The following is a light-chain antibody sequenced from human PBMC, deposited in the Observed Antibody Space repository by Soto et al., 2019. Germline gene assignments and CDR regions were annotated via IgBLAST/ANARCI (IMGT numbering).Light chain of an antibody. CDR1: TGSVTSAHY. CDR3: LLSYNGAEV. Sequence: QTVVTQEPSLTVSPGGTVTLTCGSSTGSVTSAHYPDWFQQKPGQAPRTLIYDTNNKHSWTPARFSGSLLGGKAALTLSGAQPEEEADYYCLLSYNGAEVFGGGTKLTVL. J-gene: IGLJ3*02. V-gene: IGLV7-46*01. CDR2: DTN.